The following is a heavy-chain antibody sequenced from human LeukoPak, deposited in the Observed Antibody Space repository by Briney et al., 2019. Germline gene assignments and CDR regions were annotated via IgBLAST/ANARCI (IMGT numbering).Heavy chain of an antibody. V-gene: IGHV3-74*01. J-gene: IGHJ5*02. Sequence: GPLRLSCVASGFTVSSNNMIWVRQAPGKGLVWVSHINSDGITTSYADSVKGRFTISRDNAKNTLNLQMNSLRAEDTAVYYCARDLGQYYDTSDNWFDPWGQGTLVTVSS. CDR2: INSDGITT. D-gene: IGHD3-22*01. CDR1: GFTVSSNN. CDR3: ARDLGQYYDTSDNWFDP.